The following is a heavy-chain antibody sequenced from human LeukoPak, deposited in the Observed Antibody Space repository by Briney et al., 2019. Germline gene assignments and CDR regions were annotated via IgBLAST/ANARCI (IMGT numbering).Heavy chain of an antibody. J-gene: IGHJ6*04. Sequence: ASVKVSCKASGYTFTGYYMHWVRQAPGQGLEWMGWINPNSGGTNYAQKFQGRVTMPRDTSISTAYMELSRLRSDDTAVYYCARGGGYSYGPTFGDVWGKGTTVTVSS. CDR2: INPNSGGT. V-gene: IGHV1-2*02. CDR1: GYTFTGYY. CDR3: ARGGGYSYGPTFGDV. D-gene: IGHD5-18*01.